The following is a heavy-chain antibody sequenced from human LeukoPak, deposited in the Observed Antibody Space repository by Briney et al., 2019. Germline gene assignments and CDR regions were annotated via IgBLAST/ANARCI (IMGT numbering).Heavy chain of an antibody. Sequence: PGGSLRLSCAASGFTFSSYAMSWVRQAPGKGREWVGFIRSKAYGGTTEYAASVKGRFTISRDDSKSIAYLQMNSLKTEDTAVYYCTRGIITMIPWGQGTLVTVSS. V-gene: IGHV3-49*04. J-gene: IGHJ5*02. D-gene: IGHD3-22*01. CDR1: GFTFSSYA. CDR2: IRSKAYGGTT. CDR3: TRGIITMIP.